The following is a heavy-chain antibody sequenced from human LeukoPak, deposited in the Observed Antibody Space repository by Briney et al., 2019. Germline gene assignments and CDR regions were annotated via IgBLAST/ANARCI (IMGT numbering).Heavy chain of an antibody. CDR1: GGSISSDY. CDR3: ARYQSIAVEGFDY. V-gene: IGHV4-59*01. Sequence: SETLSLACTVAGGSISSDYCGWVRQPPGKGLGWVGYIYYSGSTNYNPSLKSRVTITVNTSNNHFSLKLSSVTAADTALYYCARYQSIAVEGFDYWGQGTLVTVSS. CDR2: IYYSGST. J-gene: IGHJ4*02. D-gene: IGHD6-19*01.